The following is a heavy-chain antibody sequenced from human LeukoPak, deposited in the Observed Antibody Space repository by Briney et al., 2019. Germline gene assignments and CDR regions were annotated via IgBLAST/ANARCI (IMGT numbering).Heavy chain of an antibody. J-gene: IGHJ4*02. Sequence: GGSLRLSCAASGFTFSSYWMSWVRQAPGKGLEWVANIKQDGSEKYYVDSVKGRFTISRDNAKNSLYLQMNSLRAEDTAVYYCARDPHLDYRGDFDYWGQGTLVTVSS. V-gene: IGHV3-7*01. CDR3: ARDPHLDYRGDFDY. CDR2: IKQDGSEK. CDR1: GFTFSSYW. D-gene: IGHD2-21*01.